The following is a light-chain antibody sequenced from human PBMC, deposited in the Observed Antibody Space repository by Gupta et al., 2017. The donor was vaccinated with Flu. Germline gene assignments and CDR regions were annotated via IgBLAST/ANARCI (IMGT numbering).Light chain of an antibody. CDR2: DNN. J-gene: IGLJ1*01. CDR3: GTWDSSLSAGV. V-gene: IGLV1-51*01. Sequence: SNSNIGNNYVSWYQHLPGTAPKLFIYDNNKRPSGIPDRFSGSKSGTSATLGITGLQTGDEADYYCGTWDSSLSAGVFGTGTKVTVL. CDR1: NSNIGNNY.